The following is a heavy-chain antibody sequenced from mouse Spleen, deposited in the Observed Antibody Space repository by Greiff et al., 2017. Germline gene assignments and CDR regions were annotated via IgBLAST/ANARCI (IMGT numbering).Heavy chain of an antibody. Sequence: EVTLMESGGGLVKPGGSLKLSCAASGFTFSSYAMSWVRQTPEKRLAWVATISSGGSYTYYPDSVKGRFTISRDNTKNTLYLQMSSLRSEDTAMYYCARRLTNADWYFDVWGAGTTVTVSS. CDR3: ARRLTNADWYFDV. CDR2: ISSGGSYT. CDR1: GFTFSSYA. J-gene: IGHJ1*01. V-gene: IGHV5-9-1*01. D-gene: IGHD1-3*01.